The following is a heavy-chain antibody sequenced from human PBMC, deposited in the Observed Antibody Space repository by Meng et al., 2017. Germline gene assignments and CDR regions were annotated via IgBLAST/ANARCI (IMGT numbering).Heavy chain of an antibody. Sequence: SGPGLVQPSVHLSLTCSVSCCSISSYTWCSWVLHPPGIGLESLWSVYHNGNAHYKPSLKSRVTISVDKSKNQFSPKLSFVAAADTAIYYCARELYAVGVTAYDLWGQGTLVTVSS. CDR2: VYHNGNA. V-gene: IGHV4-4*02. CDR1: CCSISSYTW. D-gene: IGHD2-21*02. CDR3: ARELYAVGVTAYDL. J-gene: IGHJ4*02.